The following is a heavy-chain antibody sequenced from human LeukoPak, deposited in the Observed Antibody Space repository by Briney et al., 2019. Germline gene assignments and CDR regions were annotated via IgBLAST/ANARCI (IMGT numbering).Heavy chain of an antibody. J-gene: IGHJ4*02. D-gene: IGHD3-16*01. CDR1: GFTFSSYA. CDR3: ARVGGGLDY. CDR2: VSGSGATT. Sequence: GGSLRLSCAASGFTFSSYAMSWVRQAPGKGLEWVSAVSGSGATTHYADSVKGRFTISRDNSKNTLYLQMNSLRAEDTAVYYCARVGGGLDYWGQGTLVTVSS. V-gene: IGHV3-23*01.